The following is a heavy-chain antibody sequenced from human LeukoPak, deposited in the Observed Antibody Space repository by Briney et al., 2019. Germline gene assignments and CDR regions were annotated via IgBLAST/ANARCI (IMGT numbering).Heavy chain of an antibody. Sequence: SETLSLTCAVYGGSFSGYYWSWIRQPPGKGLEWIGEINHSGSTNYNPSLKSRVTISVDTSKNQFSLKLSSVTAADTAVYYCARGPRYSSSWTMYIWFDPWGQGTLVTVSS. D-gene: IGHD6-13*01. CDR1: GGSFSGYY. J-gene: IGHJ5*02. CDR2: INHSGST. V-gene: IGHV4-34*01. CDR3: ARGPRYSSSWTMYIWFDP.